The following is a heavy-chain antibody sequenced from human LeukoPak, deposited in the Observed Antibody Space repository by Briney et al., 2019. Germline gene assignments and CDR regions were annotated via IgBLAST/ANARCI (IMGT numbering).Heavy chain of an antibody. J-gene: IGHJ4*02. CDR1: GFTFSSYA. CDR3: ARCGGDCYTSTQGFDY. CDR2: ISYDGNHI. Sequence: GGSLRLSCAASGFTFSSYAMHWVRQAPGKGLEWVAVISYDGNHIFYADSVKGRFTVSRDNSKNTLYLQMNSLTTEDTAVYYCARCGGDCYTSTQGFDYWGQGTLVTVSS. V-gene: IGHV3-30*04. D-gene: IGHD2-21*02.